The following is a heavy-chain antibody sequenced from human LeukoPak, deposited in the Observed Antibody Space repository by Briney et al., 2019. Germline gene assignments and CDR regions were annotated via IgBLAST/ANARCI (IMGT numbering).Heavy chain of an antibody. CDR1: GGSVSSGSYY. J-gene: IGHJ4*02. CDR3: ARGARGYSYG. D-gene: IGHD5-18*01. V-gene: IGHV4-61*01. CDR2: IYYSGST. Sequence: SETLSLTCTVSGGSVSSGSYYWSWIRQPPGKGPEWIGYIYYSGSTNYNPSLKSRVTISVDTSKNQFCLKLSSVTAADTAVYYCARGARGYSYGWGQGTLVTVSS.